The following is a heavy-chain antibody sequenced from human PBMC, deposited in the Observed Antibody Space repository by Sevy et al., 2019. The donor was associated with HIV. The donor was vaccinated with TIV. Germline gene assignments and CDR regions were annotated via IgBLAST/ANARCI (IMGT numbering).Heavy chain of an antibody. J-gene: IGHJ4*02. V-gene: IGHV1-2*02. Sequence: ASVKVSCKASGYTFTGYYMHWVRQAPGQGLEWMGWINPNSGGTNYAQTFQGRVTMTRDTSISTAYRELSRLRSDDTAVYYCARWEPGGSNFDYWGQGTLVTVSS. CDR2: INPNSGGT. CDR1: GYTFTGYY. D-gene: IGHD1-26*01. CDR3: ARWEPGGSNFDY.